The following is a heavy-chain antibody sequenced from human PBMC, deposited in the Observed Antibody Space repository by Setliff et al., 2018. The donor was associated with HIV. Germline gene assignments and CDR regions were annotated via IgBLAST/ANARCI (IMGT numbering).Heavy chain of an antibody. CDR3: ARQLSNSFDY. V-gene: IGHV1-18*01. J-gene: IGHJ4*02. CDR1: GYTFTSYG. Sequence: ASVKVSCKASGYTFTSYGISWVRQAPGQGLEWMGWISPYDGARRVSQTFRGRVTMTTDTSVNTAYVELTGLTSADTAVYYCARQLSNSFDYWGQGTLVTVSS. D-gene: IGHD6-6*01. CDR2: ISPYDGAR.